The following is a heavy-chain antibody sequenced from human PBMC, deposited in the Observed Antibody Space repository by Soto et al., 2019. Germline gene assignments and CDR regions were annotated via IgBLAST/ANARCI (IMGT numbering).Heavy chain of an antibody. V-gene: IGHV3-7*04. CDR3: SGGVGDAI. CDR2: TNQDGSEK. D-gene: IGHD1-26*01. J-gene: IGHJ4*02. Sequence: EDQLVESGGGLVHPGGSLRLTCAVSGFSFRSDWMNWVRQAPWKGLEWVAHTNQDGSEKYYLDSVKGRFTIFRDNAKNSLYLQMNSLRVEDAAVYYCSGGVGDAIWGQGTLVTVSS. CDR1: GFSFRSDW.